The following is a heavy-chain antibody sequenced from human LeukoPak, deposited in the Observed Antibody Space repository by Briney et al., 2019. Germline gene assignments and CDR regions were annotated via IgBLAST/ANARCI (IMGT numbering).Heavy chain of an antibody. J-gene: IGHJ4*02. CDR1: GGSFSGYY. V-gene: IGHV4-34*01. D-gene: IGHD7-27*01. CDR3: ARALGTSFDY. Sequence: SETLSLTCTVYGGSFSGYYWSWIRQPPGKGLEWIGEINHSGSTNYNPSLKSRVTISVDTSKNQFSLKLSSVTAADTAVYYRARALGTSFDYWGQGTLVTVSS. CDR2: INHSGST.